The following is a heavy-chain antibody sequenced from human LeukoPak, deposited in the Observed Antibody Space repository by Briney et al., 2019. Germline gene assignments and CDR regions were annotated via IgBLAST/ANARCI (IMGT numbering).Heavy chain of an antibody. CDR1: GGSISSYY. CDR2: IYTSGST. CDR3: ARDDYYYYYMDV. V-gene: IGHV4-4*07. Sequence: SETLSLTCTVSGGSISSYYWSWIRQPAGEGLEWIGRIYTSGSTNYNPSLKSRVTMSVDTSKNQFSLKLSSMTAADTAVYYCARDDYYYYYMDVWGKGTTVTVSS. J-gene: IGHJ6*03.